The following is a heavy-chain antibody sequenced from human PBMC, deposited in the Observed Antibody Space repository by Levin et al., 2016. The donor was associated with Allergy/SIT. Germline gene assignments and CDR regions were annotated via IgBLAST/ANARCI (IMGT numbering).Heavy chain of an antibody. CDR2: IDPSDSYT. CDR1: GYSFTSYW. CDR3: ARAAPTSLWFGELLYV. V-gene: IGHV5-10-1*01. D-gene: IGHD3-10*01. Sequence: GESLKISCKGSGYSFTSYWISWVRQMPGKGLEWMGRIDPSDSYTNYSPSFQGHVTISADKSISTAYLQWSSLKASDTAMYYCARAAPTSLWFGELLYVWGQGTTVTVSS. J-gene: IGHJ6*02.